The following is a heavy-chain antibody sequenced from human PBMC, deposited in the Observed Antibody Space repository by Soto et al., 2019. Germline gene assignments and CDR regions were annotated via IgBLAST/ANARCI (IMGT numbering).Heavy chain of an antibody. D-gene: IGHD1-26*01. J-gene: IGHJ6*02. V-gene: IGHV1-69*13. CDR3: ARPYSGSHYSPGGPYYYYGMDV. CDR2: IIPIFGTA. CDR1: GGTFSSYA. Sequence: GASVKVSCKASGGTFSSYAISWVRQAPGQGLEWMGGIIPIFGTANYAQKFQGRVTITADESTSTAYMELSSLRSEDTAVYYCARPYSGSHYSPGGPYYYYGMDVWGQGTTGTVSS.